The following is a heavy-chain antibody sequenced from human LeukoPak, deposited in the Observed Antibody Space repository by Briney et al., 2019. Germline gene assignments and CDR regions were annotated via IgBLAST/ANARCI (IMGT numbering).Heavy chain of an antibody. J-gene: IGHJ4*02. CDR2: IYNSGST. D-gene: IGHD4-11*01. V-gene: IGHV4-59*01. CDR1: GGPISGYY. Sequence: PSETLSLTCSVSGGPISGYYWSWIRQPPGKGLEWIGYIYNSGSTTYNPSLKSRVTISVGTSKNQFSLRLRSVTAVDTAVYYCARDGLQGSILWGQGTLVTVSS. CDR3: ARDGLQGSIL.